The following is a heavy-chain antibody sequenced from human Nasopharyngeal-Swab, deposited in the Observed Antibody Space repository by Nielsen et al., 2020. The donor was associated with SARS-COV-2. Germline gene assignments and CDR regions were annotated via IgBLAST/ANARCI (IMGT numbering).Heavy chain of an antibody. D-gene: IGHD2-2*01. CDR2: IKQDGSEK. CDR3: ARAIFAYQLLIDGYYFDY. CDR1: GFTFSSYW. J-gene: IGHJ4*02. V-gene: IGHV3-7*03. Sequence: GESLKISCAASGFTFSSYWMSWVRQAPGKGLEWVANIKQDGSEKYYVDSVKGRFTISRDNSKNTLYLQMNSLRAEDTAVYDCARAIFAYQLLIDGYYFDYWGQGTLVTVSS.